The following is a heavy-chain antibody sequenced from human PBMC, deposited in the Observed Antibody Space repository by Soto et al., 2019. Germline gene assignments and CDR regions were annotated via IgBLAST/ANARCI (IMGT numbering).Heavy chain of an antibody. Sequence: SETLSLTCAVYGGSFSGYYWSWIRQPPGKGLEWIGEINHSGSTNYNPSLKSRVTISVDTSKNQFSLKLSSVTAADTAVYYCAREVIVATSHFDYWGQGTLVTVSS. CDR2: INHSGST. V-gene: IGHV4-34*01. CDR3: AREVIVATSHFDY. CDR1: GGSFSGYY. J-gene: IGHJ4*02. D-gene: IGHD5-12*01.